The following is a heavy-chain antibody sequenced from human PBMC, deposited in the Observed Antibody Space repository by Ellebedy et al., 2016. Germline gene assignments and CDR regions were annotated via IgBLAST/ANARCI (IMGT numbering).Heavy chain of an antibody. D-gene: IGHD4/OR15-4a*01. CDR1: GFTFNDYA. Sequence: GGSLRLXXAGSGFTFNDYALHWVRQAPGKGLEWVSGISWDSAVIGYGGSVKGRFTISKDSAKNYLCLQMNSLRPEDTAFYYCAKGTMDYFYHWGQGTLVTVSS. CDR3: AKGTMDYFYH. V-gene: IGHV3-9*01. J-gene: IGHJ4*02. CDR2: ISWDSAVI.